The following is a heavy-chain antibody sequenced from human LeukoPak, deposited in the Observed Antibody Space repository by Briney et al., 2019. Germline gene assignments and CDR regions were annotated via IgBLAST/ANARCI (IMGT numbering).Heavy chain of an antibody. J-gene: IGHJ4*02. D-gene: IGHD3-22*01. CDR3: ARDRDIWTDLYYYDSSGSLDY. CDR2: ISYDGSNK. V-gene: IGHV3-30*01. CDR1: GFTFSSYA. Sequence: GRSLRLSCAASGFTFSSYAMHWVRQAPGKGLEWVAVISYDGSNKYYADSVKGRFTISRDNSKNTLYLQMNSLRAEDTAVYYCARDRDIWTDLYYYDSSGSLDYWGQGTLVTVSS.